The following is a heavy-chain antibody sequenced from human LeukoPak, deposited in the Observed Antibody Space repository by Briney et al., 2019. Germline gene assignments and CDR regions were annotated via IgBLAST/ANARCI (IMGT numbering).Heavy chain of an antibody. J-gene: IGHJ4*02. CDR3: ARSYITIFGVVIINDY. V-gene: IGHV4-34*01. CDR2: INHIGST. D-gene: IGHD3-3*01. CDR1: GGSLSGFY. Sequence: ASETLSLTCAVNGGSLSGFYWNWIRQSPGKGLKWIGDINHIGSTNYRPSLKSRVTISVDTSKNQFSLKLSSVTAADTAVYYCARSYITIFGVVIINDYWGQGTLVTVSS.